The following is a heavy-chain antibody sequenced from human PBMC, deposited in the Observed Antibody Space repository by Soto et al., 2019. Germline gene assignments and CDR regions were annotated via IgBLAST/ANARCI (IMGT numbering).Heavy chain of an antibody. V-gene: IGHV4-59*01. D-gene: IGHD3-22*01. CDR1: GDSISSYY. J-gene: IGHJ5*02. CDR2: LYYGRSA. Sequence: QVQLQESGPGLVKPSETLSLTCAVSGDSISSYYCMWIRQPPGKVLESIGYLYYGRSANYNPSLTSRVNLSVDTSTNQCSLTLSSMTAADTAVYYCALRSMAVVPESWGQGTLVTFSS. CDR3: ALRSMAVVPES.